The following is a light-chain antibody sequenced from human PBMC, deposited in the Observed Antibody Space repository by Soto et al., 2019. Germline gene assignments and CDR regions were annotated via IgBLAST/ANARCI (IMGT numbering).Light chain of an antibody. CDR3: WSYAGRNTYV. CDR2: EVD. J-gene: IGLJ1*01. V-gene: IGLV2-8*01. CDR1: SSNVGGYNY. Sequence: QSELTQQRYRSGSPGQPVTISCTGSSSNVGGYNYVSWYQQHPGKAPRLIIYEVDKRPSGVPDRFSGSKAGSTASLSVSGLQADDEADYYCWSYAGRNTYVCGPGTKVTVL.